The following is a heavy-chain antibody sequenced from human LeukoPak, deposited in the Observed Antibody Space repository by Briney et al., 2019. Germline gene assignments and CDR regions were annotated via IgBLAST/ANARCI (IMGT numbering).Heavy chain of an antibody. J-gene: IGHJ3*02. Sequence: GGSLRLSCAASGFTFSSYEMNWVRQAPGKGLEWVSYISSSGSTIYYADSVKGRFTISRDNAKKSLYLQLNSLRAEDTAVYYCARDLRIAVAGDAFDIWGQGTMVTVSS. V-gene: IGHV3-48*03. CDR3: ARDLRIAVAGDAFDI. CDR1: GFTFSSYE. CDR2: ISSSGSTI. D-gene: IGHD6-19*01.